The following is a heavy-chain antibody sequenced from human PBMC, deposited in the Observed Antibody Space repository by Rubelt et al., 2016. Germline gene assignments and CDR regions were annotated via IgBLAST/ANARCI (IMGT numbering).Heavy chain of an antibody. CDR1: GGSFSGYY. CDR2: INHSGST. CDR3: ASIPKTSEGPDTFDI. V-gene: IGHV4-34*01. Sequence: QVQLQQWGAGLLKPSETLSLTCAVYGGSFSGYYWSWIRQPPGKGLEWIGEINHSGSTNYNPSLKSRVTISVDTSKNQFSLRLSFVTAADTAVYYCASIPKTSEGPDTFDIWGQGTMVTVSS. D-gene: IGHD4-11*01. J-gene: IGHJ3*02.